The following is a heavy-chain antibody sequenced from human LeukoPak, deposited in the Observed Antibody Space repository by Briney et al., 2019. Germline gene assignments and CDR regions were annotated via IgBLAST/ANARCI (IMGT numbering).Heavy chain of an antibody. Sequence: GGSLRLSCAASGFTFSNFAMMWVRQAPGTGLQWVSTITGYGATFYADSVRGRFTIFRDTSMNTLFLQMNGLGAEDTAVYYCAKDRTGTTYYDYWGQGTLVTVSS. CDR2: ITGYGAT. J-gene: IGHJ4*02. CDR1: GFTFSNFA. CDR3: AKDRTGTTYYDY. D-gene: IGHD1-7*01. V-gene: IGHV3-23*01.